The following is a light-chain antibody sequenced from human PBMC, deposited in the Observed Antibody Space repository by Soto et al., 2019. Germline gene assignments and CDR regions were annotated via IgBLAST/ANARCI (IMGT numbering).Light chain of an antibody. J-gene: IGLJ2*01. Sequence: QSGLTQPPSVSGAPGQRVTISCTGSSSNIGAGYDVHWYQQLPGTAPKLLIYGNSNRPSGVPDRFSGSKSGTSASLAITGLQAEDEADYYCQSYDSSVSGSVVFGGGTKLTVL. CDR3: QSYDSSVSGSVV. CDR2: GNS. V-gene: IGLV1-40*01. CDR1: SSNIGAGYD.